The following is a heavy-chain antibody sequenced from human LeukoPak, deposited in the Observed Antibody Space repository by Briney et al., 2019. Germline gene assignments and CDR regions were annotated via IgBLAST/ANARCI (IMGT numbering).Heavy chain of an antibody. CDR1: GFTFSTYG. CDR2: MSYDRSNK. V-gene: IGHV3-30*18. Sequence: PGRSLRLSCAASGFTFSTYGMHWVRQAPGKGPEWVAVMSYDRSNKYYADSVKGRFTISRDNSKNTLYLQMNSLRAEDTAVYYCAKDQSSISATGMDVWGQGTTVTVSS. D-gene: IGHD2-2*01. J-gene: IGHJ6*02. CDR3: AKDQSSISATGMDV.